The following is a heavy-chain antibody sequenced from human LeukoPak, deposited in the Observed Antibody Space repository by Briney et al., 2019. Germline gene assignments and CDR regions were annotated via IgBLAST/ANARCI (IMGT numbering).Heavy chain of an antibody. Sequence: SETLSLTCTVSGGSISSGGYYWSWIRQHPGKGLEWIGYIYCSGSTYYNPSLKSRVTISVDTSKNQFSLKLSSVTAADTAVYYCAGLTMTDAFDIWGQGTMVTVSS. CDR1: GGSISSGGYY. J-gene: IGHJ3*02. CDR2: IYCSGST. D-gene: IGHD3-22*01. V-gene: IGHV4-31*03. CDR3: AGLTMTDAFDI.